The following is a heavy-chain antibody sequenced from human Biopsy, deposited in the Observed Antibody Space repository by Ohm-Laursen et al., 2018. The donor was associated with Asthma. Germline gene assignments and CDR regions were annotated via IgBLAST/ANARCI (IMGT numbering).Heavy chain of an antibody. CDR2: ISVYNGNT. J-gene: IGHJ6*02. CDR1: DYTFNSAG. V-gene: IGHV1-18*01. CDR3: ARAVDYSHYYGIDV. Sequence: SSVKVSCNASDYTFNSAGITWVRQAPGQGLEWMGWISVYNGNTKVAQKLQDRVTMITDTSTSTAYMELRSLRSDDTAVYFCARAVDYSHYYGIDVWGQGTTVTVS. D-gene: IGHD3-10*01.